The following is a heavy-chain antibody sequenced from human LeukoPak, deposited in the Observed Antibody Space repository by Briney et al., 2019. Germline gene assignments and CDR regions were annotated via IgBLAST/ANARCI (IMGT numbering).Heavy chain of an antibody. Sequence: ASVKVSCKASGYTFTGYYMHWVRQAPGQGLEWMGRINPNSGGTNYAQKFQGRVTMTRDTSISTAYMELSRLRSDDTAVYYCARDLCSSTSCTVSANYYYYGMDVWGQGTTVTVSS. J-gene: IGHJ6*02. CDR2: INPNSGGT. CDR3: ARDLCSSTSCTVSANYYYYGMDV. V-gene: IGHV1-2*06. D-gene: IGHD2-2*01. CDR1: GYTFTGYY.